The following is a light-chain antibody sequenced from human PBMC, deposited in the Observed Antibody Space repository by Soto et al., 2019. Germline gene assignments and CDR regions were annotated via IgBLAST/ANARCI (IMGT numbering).Light chain of an antibody. CDR2: AAS. CDR3: QQYYSYPRT. J-gene: IGKJ1*01. CDR1: QGISSY. Sequence: IQMTQSPSTLSASVGDRVTFVCRASQGISSYLAWYQQKPGKAPKLLIYAASTLQSGVPSRFSGSGSGTDFTLTISCLQSEDFATYYCQQYYSYPRTFGQGTKVDIK. V-gene: IGKV1-8*01.